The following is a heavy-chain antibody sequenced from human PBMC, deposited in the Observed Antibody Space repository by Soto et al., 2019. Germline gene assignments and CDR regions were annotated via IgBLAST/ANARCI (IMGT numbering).Heavy chain of an antibody. J-gene: IGHJ4*02. CDR2: ISGSGVST. D-gene: IGHD6-6*01. V-gene: IGHV3-23*01. CDR1: GFTFSNYA. CDR3: ATWVAARPRLYYFDY. Sequence: EVQLLESGGGLVQPGGSLRLSCAASGFTFSNYAMSWVRQAPGEGLEWLSSISGSGVSTYYADSVKGRFTISRDNSKNTLYLQMNSRRAEDTAVYFCATWVAARPRLYYFDYWGQGPLVTVSS.